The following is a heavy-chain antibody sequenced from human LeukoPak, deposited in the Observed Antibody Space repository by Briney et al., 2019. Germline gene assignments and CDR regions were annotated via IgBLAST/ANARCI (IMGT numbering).Heavy chain of an antibody. CDR1: GGSISSYY. Sequence: SETLSLTCTVSGGSISSYYWSWIRQPAGKGLEWIGRIYTSGSTNYNPSLKSRVTMSVDTSKNQFSLKLSSVTAADTAVYYCARDVEHYDFWSGYYIRRYFDYWGQGTLVTVSS. CDR3: ARDVEHYDFWSGYYIRRYFDY. V-gene: IGHV4-4*07. D-gene: IGHD3-3*01. J-gene: IGHJ4*02. CDR2: IYTSGST.